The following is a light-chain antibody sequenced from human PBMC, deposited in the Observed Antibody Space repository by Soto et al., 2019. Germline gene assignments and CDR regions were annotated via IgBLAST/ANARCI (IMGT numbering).Light chain of an antibody. J-gene: IGKJ1*01. CDR3: QQSYSTPWT. CDR1: QSVNSN. Sequence: EIVMTQSPATLSVSPGERATLSCRASQSVNSNLAWYQQKPGQAPRLLIYDASNRATGIPARFSGSGSGTDFTLTISSLQPEDFATYYCQQSYSTPWTFGQGTKVDIK. V-gene: IGKV3D-15*01. CDR2: DAS.